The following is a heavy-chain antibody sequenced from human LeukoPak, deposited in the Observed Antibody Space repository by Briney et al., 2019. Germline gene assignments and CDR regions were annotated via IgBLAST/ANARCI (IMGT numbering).Heavy chain of an antibody. CDR2: IYYSGST. J-gene: IGHJ5*02. D-gene: IGHD2-21*01. V-gene: IGHV4-39*01. CDR3: ARGLFRSGRFDP. Sequence: ASETLSLTCTVSGGSISSSSYYWGWIRQPPGKGLEWIGSIYYSGSTYYNPSLKSRVTISVDTSKNQFSLKLSSVTAADTAVYYCARGLFRSGRFDPWGQGTLVTVSS. CDR1: GGSISSSSYY.